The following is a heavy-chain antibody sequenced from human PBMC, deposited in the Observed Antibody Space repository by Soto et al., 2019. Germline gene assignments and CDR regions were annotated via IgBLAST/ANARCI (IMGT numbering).Heavy chain of an antibody. D-gene: IGHD6-6*01. V-gene: IGHV3-13*01. CDR2: IGTAGDT. Sequence: PGGSLRLSCAASGFTFSSYDMHWVRQATGKGLEWVSAIGTAGDTYYPGSVKGRFTISRENAKNSLYLQMNSLRAEDTAVYYCARGPQIKYSSSLLFDYYYGMDVWGQGTTVTVSS. J-gene: IGHJ6*02. CDR3: ARGPQIKYSSSLLFDYYYGMDV. CDR1: GFTFSSYD.